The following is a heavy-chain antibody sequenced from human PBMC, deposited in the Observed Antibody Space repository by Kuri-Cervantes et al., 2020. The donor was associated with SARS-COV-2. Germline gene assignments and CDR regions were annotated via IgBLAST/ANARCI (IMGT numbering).Heavy chain of an antibody. CDR2: IWYDGSKK. CDR1: GFTFNIYG. J-gene: IGHJ1*01. V-gene: IGHV3-33*01. D-gene: IGHD1-26*01. CDR3: TRDVRAYSAPVPPLIT. Sequence: GGSLRLSCAASGFTFNIYGMHWVRQVPGKGLEWVAVIWYDGSKKCYGDSVKGRFTISRDISENTAYLQMNSLTVEDTAVYYCTRDVRAYSAPVPPLITGGQGTLVTVSS.